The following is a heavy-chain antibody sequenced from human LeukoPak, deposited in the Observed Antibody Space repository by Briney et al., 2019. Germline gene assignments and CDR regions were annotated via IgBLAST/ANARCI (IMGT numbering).Heavy chain of an antibody. CDR2: IYYTGRT. Sequence: SETLSLTCTVSGGSISSGSYYWSWIRQPPGKGLEWIGYIYYTGRTTYNPSLNSRVTISLDTSMNQFSLKLDSVAAADTAVYYCARVTSGWYSIDYWGQGTLVTVSS. D-gene: IGHD6-19*01. J-gene: IGHJ4*02. CDR3: ARVTSGWYSIDY. CDR1: GGSISSGSYY. V-gene: IGHV4-61*01.